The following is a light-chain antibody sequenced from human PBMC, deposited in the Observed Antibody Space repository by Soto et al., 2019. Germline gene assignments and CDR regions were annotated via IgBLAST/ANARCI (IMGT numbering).Light chain of an antibody. CDR1: QSKSNY. Sequence: DIQMTQSPSSLSASVGDRVTITCRASQSKSNYLSWFQQKPGRGPELLIYAAFNLQSGVPSRFSASGSGTDFTLTISSLQPEDFATYYCQHCFTFPYTFGQGTKVEIK. V-gene: IGKV1-39*01. J-gene: IGKJ2*01. CDR2: AAF. CDR3: QHCFTFPYT.